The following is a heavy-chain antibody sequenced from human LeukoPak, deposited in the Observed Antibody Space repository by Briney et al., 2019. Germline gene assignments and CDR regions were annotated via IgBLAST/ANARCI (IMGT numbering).Heavy chain of an antibody. Sequence: PGGSLRLSCAASGFTFSSYSMNWVRQAPGKGLEWVSSISSSSSYIYYADSVKGRSTISRDNAKNSLYLQMNSLRAEDTAVYYCARDVGYGSGSYYKDYWGQGTLVTVSS. CDR2: ISSSSSYI. CDR3: ARDVGYGSGSYYKDY. CDR1: GFTFSSYS. J-gene: IGHJ4*02. V-gene: IGHV3-21*01. D-gene: IGHD3-10*01.